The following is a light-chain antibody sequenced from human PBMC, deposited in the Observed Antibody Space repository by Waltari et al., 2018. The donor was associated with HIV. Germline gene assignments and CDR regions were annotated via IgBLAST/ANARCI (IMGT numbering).Light chain of an antibody. J-gene: IGLJ2*01. Sequence: PGQRVTISCTGSSSNIGSTYTVSWYRQLPGTAPRLLIYDNDLRPSGVPDRFSGSKSGSSASLAITGLQADDEAVYYCQSYDTSLSGSMVFGAGTKLTVL. CDR3: QSYDTSLSGSMV. V-gene: IGLV1-40*01. CDR1: SSNIGSTYT. CDR2: DND.